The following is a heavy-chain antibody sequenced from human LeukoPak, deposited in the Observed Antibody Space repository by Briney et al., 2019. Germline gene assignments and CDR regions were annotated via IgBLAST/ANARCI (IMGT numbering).Heavy chain of an antibody. J-gene: IGHJ3*01. Sequence: SGGSLRLSCVAPRITLRDYAMSWVRQSPGKGLEWVSTITYNGVNEYYADSVKRRFTISRDNSKDTLYLQMNGLRVEDTAVYYCAKGLRGLRNRIMDDTFDLWGQGTVVAVSS. CDR2: ITYNGVNE. CDR1: RITLRDYA. V-gene: IGHV3-23*01. CDR3: AKGLRGLRNRIMDDTFDL. D-gene: IGHD1-14*01.